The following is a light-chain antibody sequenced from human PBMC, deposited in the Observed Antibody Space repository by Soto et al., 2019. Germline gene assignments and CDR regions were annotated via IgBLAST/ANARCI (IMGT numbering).Light chain of an antibody. CDR3: TSYVGSSNVNWV. J-gene: IGLJ3*02. Sequence: QSALTQPASVSGSPGQSITISCSGTSSDVGSYDHVAWYQQFPGKTPKLMIYEVSKRPSGVPDRFSGSKSGNTASLTVSGLQAEDEADYYCTSYVGSSNVNWVFGGGTKLTVL. CDR1: SSDVGSYDH. CDR2: EVS. V-gene: IGLV2-8*01.